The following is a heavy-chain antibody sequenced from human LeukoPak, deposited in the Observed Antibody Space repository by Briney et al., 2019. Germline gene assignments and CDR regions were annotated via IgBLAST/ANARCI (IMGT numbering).Heavy chain of an antibody. D-gene: IGHD1-26*01. V-gene: IGHV1-18*01. CDR2: ISAYNGNT. CDR3: ARDRLVGATTDYFDY. Sequence: ASVNVSCKASGYTFTSYGISWVRQAPGQGLEWMGWISAYNGNTNYAQKLQGRVTMTTDTSTSTAYMELRSLRSDDTAVYYCARDRLVGATTDYFDYWGQGTLVTVSS. J-gene: IGHJ4*02. CDR1: GYTFTSYG.